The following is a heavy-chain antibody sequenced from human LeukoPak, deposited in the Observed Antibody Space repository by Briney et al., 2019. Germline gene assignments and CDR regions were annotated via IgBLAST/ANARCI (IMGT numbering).Heavy chain of an antibody. Sequence: ASVTVSCKASGYTFSKFYIHWVRQAPGQGLEWMGLLNTQPNNDYTNYAQKFQGRVTLTRDMSTNTVYMKLSSLTSEDTAVYYCARTSSGYYAHFDLWGQGTLVTVSS. CDR3: ARTSSGYYAHFDL. CDR2: LNTQPNNDYT. J-gene: IGHJ4*02. D-gene: IGHD3-22*01. V-gene: IGHV1-46*01. CDR1: GYTFSKFY.